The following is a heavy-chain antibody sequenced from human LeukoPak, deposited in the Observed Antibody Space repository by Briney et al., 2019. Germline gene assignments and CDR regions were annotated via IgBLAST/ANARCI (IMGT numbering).Heavy chain of an antibody. D-gene: IGHD6-13*01. CDR3: ARDASGGWYSWFDP. Sequence: GGSLRLSCAASGFTVSAYYMSWVRQAPGKGLEWVSVIYSGAGTYYADSVKGRFTISRDNSKNTLYLQMNSLRADDTAVYYCARDASGGWYSWFDPWGQGTLVTVSS. J-gene: IGHJ5*02. CDR1: GFTVSAYY. CDR2: IYSGAGT. V-gene: IGHV3-53*01.